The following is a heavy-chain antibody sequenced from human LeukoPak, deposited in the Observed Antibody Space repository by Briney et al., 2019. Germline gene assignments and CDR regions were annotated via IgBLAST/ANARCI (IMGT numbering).Heavy chain of an antibody. CDR1: GFTFSSYW. D-gene: IGHD4-17*01. CDR3: ARDKSGGSVTTSFDY. V-gene: IGHV3-74*01. CDR2: IDSDGSST. Sequence: PGGSLRLSCAASGFTFSSYWMHWVRQAPGKGLVWVSRIDSDGSSTSYADSVKGRFTISRDNAKNTLYLQMNSLRAEDTAVYYCARDKSGGSVTTSFDYWGQGTLVTVCS. J-gene: IGHJ4*02.